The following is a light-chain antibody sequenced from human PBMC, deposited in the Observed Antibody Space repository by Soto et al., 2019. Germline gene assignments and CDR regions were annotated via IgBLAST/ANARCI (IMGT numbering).Light chain of an antibody. CDR3: STWDDSLPGIVV. V-gene: IGLV1-47*01. CDR2: RNN. CDR1: NSNIGSNY. J-gene: IGLJ2*01. Sequence: QSVLTQPPSASGTPGQTVTISCSGSNSNIGSNYVCWYQQLPGTAPKLLFYRNNHRPSGVPDRFSGSKSGTSASLAISGLRSEAEADYYCSTWDDSLPGIVVFGGGTKLTVL.